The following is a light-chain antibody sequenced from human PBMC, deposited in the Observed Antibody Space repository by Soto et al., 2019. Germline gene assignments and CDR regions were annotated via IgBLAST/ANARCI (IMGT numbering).Light chain of an antibody. Sequence: SYELTQPPSVSVSPGQTAIIPCSGDKLGDKYACWYQQKPGQSPVLVIYQDSKRPSGIPERFSGSNSGNTATLTISGTQAMDEADYYCQSWDSSNVVFGGGTQLTVL. CDR3: QSWDSSNVV. V-gene: IGLV3-1*01. CDR2: QDS. J-gene: IGLJ2*01. CDR1: KLGDKY.